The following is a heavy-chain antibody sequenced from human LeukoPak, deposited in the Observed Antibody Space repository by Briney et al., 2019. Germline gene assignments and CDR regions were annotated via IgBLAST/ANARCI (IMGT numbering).Heavy chain of an antibody. V-gene: IGHV4-59*08. Sequence: SETLSLTCTVSGGSISSYYWSWIRQPPGKGLEWIGYIYYSGSTNYNPSLKSRVTISVDTSKNQFSLKLSSVTAADTAVYYCARRGVVTAWAFDIWGQGTMVTVSS. J-gene: IGHJ3*02. D-gene: IGHD2-21*02. CDR2: IYYSGST. CDR3: ARRGVVTAWAFDI. CDR1: GGSISSYY.